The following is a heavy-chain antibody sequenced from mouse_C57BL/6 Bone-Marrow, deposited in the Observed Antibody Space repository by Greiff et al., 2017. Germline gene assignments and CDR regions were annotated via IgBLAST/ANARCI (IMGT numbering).Heavy chain of an antibody. V-gene: IGHV5-12*01. CDR2: ISNGGGST. D-gene: IGHD2-3*01. CDR3: ASPIYDGYEFAY. J-gene: IGHJ3*01. Sequence: EVKLMESGGGLVQPGGSLKLSCAASGFTFSDYYMYWVRQTPEKRLEWVAYISNGGGSTYYPDTVKGRFTISRDNAKNTLYLQMSRLKSEDTAMYYCASPIYDGYEFAYWGQGTLVTVSA. CDR1: GFTFSDYY.